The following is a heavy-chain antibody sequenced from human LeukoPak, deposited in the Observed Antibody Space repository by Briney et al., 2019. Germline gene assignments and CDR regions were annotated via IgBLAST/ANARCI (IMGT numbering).Heavy chain of an antibody. J-gene: IGHJ4*02. CDR1: GFTFVDYV. V-gene: IGHV3-49*04. D-gene: IGHD5-12*01. CDR3: TRGIVTTIPDS. CDR2: IRSKDYGGTT. Sequence: GGSLRLSCTASGFTFVDYVMSWVRQAPGKGLEWVGLIRSKDYGGTTRYAASVKDRFTISRDDSKSIAYLQMNSLKTEDTAVYYCTRGIVTTIPDSWGQGTLVTVSS.